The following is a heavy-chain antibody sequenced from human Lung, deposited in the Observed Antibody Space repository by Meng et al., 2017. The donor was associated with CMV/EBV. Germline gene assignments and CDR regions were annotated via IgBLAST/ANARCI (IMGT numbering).Heavy chain of an antibody. J-gene: IGHJ6*02. CDR1: VHSFIDSD. V-gene: IGHV1-2*06. CDR2: INSYGGGT. D-gene: IGHD2-2*03. CDR3: ARDGSLNGPNYYYYNGVDV. Sequence: ASXXVSXKASVHSFIDSDIHWVRRAPGQGLEWMGRINSYGGGTNYAQQFRGRVTMTRDTSTDTAYMELSRLTSDDTAVYYCARDGSLNGPNYYYYNGVDVWGLGXTVTVSS.